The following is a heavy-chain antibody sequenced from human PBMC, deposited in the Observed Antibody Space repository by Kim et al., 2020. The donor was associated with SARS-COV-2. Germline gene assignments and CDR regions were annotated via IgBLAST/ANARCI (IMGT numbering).Heavy chain of an antibody. D-gene: IGHD4-17*01. CDR3: ASGDYPDGMDV. CDR2: NK. J-gene: IGHJ6*02. Sequence: NKYHADSVKGRFTISRENSKNPLYLQMNSLVAEDTAVYYCASGDYPDGMDVWGQGTTVTVSS. V-gene: IGHV3-30-3*01.